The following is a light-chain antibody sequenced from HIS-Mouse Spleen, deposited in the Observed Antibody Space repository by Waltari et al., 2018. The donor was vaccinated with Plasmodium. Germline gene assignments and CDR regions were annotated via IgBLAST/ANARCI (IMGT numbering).Light chain of an antibody. CDR3: CSYAGSSTLV. J-gene: IGLJ3*02. V-gene: IGLV2-23*01. CDR2: EGS. Sequence: SALTQPASVSGSPGQSITISCTGTSSDVGSYNLVPWYQQHPGKAPKRMIYEGSKRPSGVSNRFSGSKSGNTASLTISGLQAEDEADYYCCSYAGSSTLVFGGGTKLTVL. CDR1: SSDVGSYNL.